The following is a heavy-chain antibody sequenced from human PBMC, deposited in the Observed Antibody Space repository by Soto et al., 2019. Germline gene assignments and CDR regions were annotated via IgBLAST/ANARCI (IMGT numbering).Heavy chain of an antibody. J-gene: IGHJ6*04. D-gene: IGHD2-21*01. V-gene: IGHV5-10-1*01. CDR1: GYSFTSYW. CDR3: GRYGSYSIWPHPYYGMDV. Sequence: PGESLKISCKGSGYSFTSYWISWVRQMPGKGLEWMGRIDPSDSYTNYSPSFQGHVTISADKSISTAYLQWSSLKASDTAMYYCGRYGSYSIWPHPYYGMDVWGKGTAVTVAS. CDR2: IDPSDSYT.